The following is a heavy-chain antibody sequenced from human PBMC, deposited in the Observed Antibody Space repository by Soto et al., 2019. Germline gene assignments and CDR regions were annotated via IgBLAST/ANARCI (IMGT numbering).Heavy chain of an antibody. V-gene: IGHV1-69*12. CDR1: GGTFSSYA. D-gene: IGHD6-19*01. J-gene: IGHJ6*02. CDR3: ARIAPQGLVAGTEYYYGMDV. CDR2: IIPIFGTA. Sequence: QVQLVQSGAEVKKPGSSVKVSCKASGGTFSSYAISWVRQAPGQGLEWMGGIIPIFGTANYAQKFQGRVTITADESTSTAYMELSRLRSEDTAVYYCARIAPQGLVAGTEYYYGMDVWGQGTTVTVSS.